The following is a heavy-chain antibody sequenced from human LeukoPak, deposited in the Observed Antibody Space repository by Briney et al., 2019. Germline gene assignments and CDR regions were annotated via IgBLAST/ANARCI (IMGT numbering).Heavy chain of an antibody. Sequence: ASVKVSCKASGYTFTSYDINWVRQATGQGLEWTGWMNPNSGNTGYAQKFQGRVTITRNTSISTAYMELSSLRSEDTAVYYCARPSVGYDFWSGYLYYFDYWGQGTLVTVSS. D-gene: IGHD3-3*01. CDR3: ARPSVGYDFWSGYLYYFDY. V-gene: IGHV1-8*03. CDR1: GYTFTSYD. CDR2: MNPNSGNT. J-gene: IGHJ4*02.